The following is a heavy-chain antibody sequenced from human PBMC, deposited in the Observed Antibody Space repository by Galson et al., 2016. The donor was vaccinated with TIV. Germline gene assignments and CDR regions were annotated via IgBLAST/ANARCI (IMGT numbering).Heavy chain of an antibody. J-gene: IGHJ4*02. D-gene: IGHD1-26*01. Sequence: SLRLSCAASGFSFGTYGMHWVRQAPGKGLEWVAIIWFDGSEKYYADSVKGRFTISRDNSKKTLYLQLSSLRAEDTAVYYCARELRCDTTICNSLFDYWGQGALVTVSS. CDR2: IWFDGSEK. CDR3: ARELRCDTTICNSLFDY. CDR1: GFSFGTYG. V-gene: IGHV3-33*01.